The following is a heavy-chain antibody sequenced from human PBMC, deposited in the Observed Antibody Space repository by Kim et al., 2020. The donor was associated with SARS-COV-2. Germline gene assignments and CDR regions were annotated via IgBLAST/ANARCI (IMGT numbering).Heavy chain of an antibody. Sequence: NASLKSRVTRSVDTAKNQFSLSLTSVTAADTAVYYCARRTPGGVSTWFDPWGQGTLVTVSS. V-gene: IGHV4-31*02. D-gene: IGHD3-16*01. CDR3: ARRTPGGVSTWFDP. J-gene: IGHJ5*02.